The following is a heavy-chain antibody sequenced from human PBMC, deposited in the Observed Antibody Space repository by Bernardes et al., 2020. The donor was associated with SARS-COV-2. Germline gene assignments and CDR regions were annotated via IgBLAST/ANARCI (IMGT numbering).Heavy chain of an antibody. Sequence: GSLRLSCAASGFTFSSYSMNWVRQAPGKGLEWVSSISSSSSYIYYADSVKGRFTISRDNAKNSLYLQMNSLRAEDTAVYYCARDPPTGYDILTGYYREYYFDYWGQGTLVTVSS. D-gene: IGHD3-9*01. CDR1: GFTFSSYS. J-gene: IGHJ4*02. V-gene: IGHV3-21*01. CDR2: ISSSSSYI. CDR3: ARDPPTGYDILTGYYREYYFDY.